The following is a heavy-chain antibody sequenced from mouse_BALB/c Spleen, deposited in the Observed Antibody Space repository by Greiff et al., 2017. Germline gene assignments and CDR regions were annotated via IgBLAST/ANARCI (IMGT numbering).Heavy chain of an antibody. V-gene: IGHV1-20*02. J-gene: IGHJ3*01. CDR1: GYSFTGYF. D-gene: IGHD2-14*01. CDR2: INPYNGDT. Sequence: VQLQQSGPELVKPGASVKISCKASGYSFTGYFMNWVMQSHGKSLEWIGRINPYNGDTFYNQKFKGKATLTVDKSSSTAHMELRSLASEDSAVYYFARPYYRYDEAWFAYWGQGTLGTVSA. CDR3: ARPYYRYDEAWFAY.